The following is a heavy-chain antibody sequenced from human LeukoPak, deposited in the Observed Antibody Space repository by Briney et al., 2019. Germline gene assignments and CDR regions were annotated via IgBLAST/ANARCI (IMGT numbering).Heavy chain of an antibody. J-gene: IGHJ4*02. Sequence: HPGGSLRLSCAASGFTFSNYAMSWVRQAPGKGLEWVSAISGSGGSTYYADSVKGRFTISRDNSKNTLYLQMNSLRAEGTAVYYCAKWKVVTATPCYFDYWGQGTLVTVSS. CDR1: GFTFSNYA. V-gene: IGHV3-23*01. D-gene: IGHD2-21*02. CDR2: ISGSGGST. CDR3: AKWKVVTATPCYFDY.